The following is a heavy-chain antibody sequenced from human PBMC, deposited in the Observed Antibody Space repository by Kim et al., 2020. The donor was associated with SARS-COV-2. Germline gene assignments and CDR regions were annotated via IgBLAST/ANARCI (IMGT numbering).Heavy chain of an antibody. V-gene: IGHV4-34*01. CDR1: GGSFSGYY. J-gene: IGHJ1*01. Sequence: SETLSLTCAVYGGSFSGYYWSWIRQPPGKGREWMGEINHSGRTNYNPSLKSRVTISVDTSKNHFSLKLTSVTAADAALYFCARRLSNTSGWGSHYCDLWGQGILVTVSS. CDR2: INHSGRT. D-gene: IGHD3-10*01. CDR3: ARRLSNTSGWGSHYCDL.